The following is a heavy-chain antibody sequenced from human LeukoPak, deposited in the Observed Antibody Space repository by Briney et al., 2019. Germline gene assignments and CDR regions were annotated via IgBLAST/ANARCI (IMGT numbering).Heavy chain of an antibody. J-gene: IGHJ6*02. Sequence: GGSLRLSCAASGFTFSSYSMNWVRQAPGKGLEWVSSISSSSSYIYYADSVKGRFTISRDNAKNSLYLQMNSLRAEDTAVYYCASLPHDYGDYSLSYVYYYGMDVWGQGTTVTVSS. CDR2: ISSSSSYI. CDR1: GFTFSSYS. CDR3: ASLPHDYGDYSLSYVYYYGMDV. V-gene: IGHV3-21*01. D-gene: IGHD4-17*01.